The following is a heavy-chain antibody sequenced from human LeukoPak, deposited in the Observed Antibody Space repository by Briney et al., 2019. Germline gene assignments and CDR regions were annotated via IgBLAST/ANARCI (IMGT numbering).Heavy chain of an antibody. D-gene: IGHD2-21*01. J-gene: IGHJ4*02. V-gene: IGHV3-74*01. CDR1: GFAFSSYW. CDR3: AKDHYSSMDY. Sequence: GGSLRLSCEASGFAFSSYWMHWVRHAPGQGLVWVSRIKGDGISTNYADSVKGRFTISRDIAKNTLYLQMNSLRAEDTGVYYCAKDHYSSMDYWGRGTLVAVSS. CDR2: IKGDGIST.